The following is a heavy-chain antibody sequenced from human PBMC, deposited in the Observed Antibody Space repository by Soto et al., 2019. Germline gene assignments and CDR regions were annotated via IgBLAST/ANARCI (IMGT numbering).Heavy chain of an antibody. CDR3: ARGLKNKYDILTGYPYYYYYYMDV. Sequence: SETLSLTCTVSGGSISSYYWSWIRQPPGKGLEWIGYIYYSGSTNYNPSLKSRVTISVDTSKNQFSLKLSSVTAADTALYYCARGLKNKYDILTGYPYYYYYYMDVWGKGTTVTVSS. D-gene: IGHD3-9*01. CDR2: IYYSGST. J-gene: IGHJ6*03. V-gene: IGHV4-59*12. CDR1: GGSISSYY.